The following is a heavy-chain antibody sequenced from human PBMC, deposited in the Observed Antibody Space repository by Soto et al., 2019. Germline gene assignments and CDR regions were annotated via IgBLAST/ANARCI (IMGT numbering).Heavy chain of an antibody. CDR3: AREVYYGHPNTIGY. V-gene: IGHV3-33*01. CDR2: IWYDGSNK. Sequence: QVQLVESGGGVVQPGRSLRLSCAASGFTFSSYGMHWVRQAPGKGLEWVAVIWYDGSNKYYADSVKGRFTISRDNSKNTLYLQMNSLRAEDTAVYYCAREVYYGHPNTIGYWGQGTLVTVSS. J-gene: IGHJ4*02. CDR1: GFTFSSYG. D-gene: IGHD3-10*01.